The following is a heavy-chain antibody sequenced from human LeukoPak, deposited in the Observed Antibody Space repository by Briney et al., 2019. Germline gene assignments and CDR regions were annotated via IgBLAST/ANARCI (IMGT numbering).Heavy chain of an antibody. Sequence: SETLSLTCTVSGGSISSSDYYWGWIRQPPGKGLEWIGSIFRRGTTYYNPSLKTRLSISHDTSKNQFSLRLSSVTAADTAVYYCASSSRKEDIVATINGRYYYYYMDVWGKGTTVTVSS. D-gene: IGHD5-12*01. CDR2: IFRRGTT. V-gene: IGHV4-39*01. CDR3: ASSSRKEDIVATINGRYYYYYMDV. J-gene: IGHJ6*03. CDR1: GGSISSSDYY.